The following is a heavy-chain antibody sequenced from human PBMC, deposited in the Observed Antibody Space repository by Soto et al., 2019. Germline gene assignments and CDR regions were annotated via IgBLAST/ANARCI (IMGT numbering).Heavy chain of an antibody. CDR1: GGSISSSNW. J-gene: IGHJ4*02. CDR3: ANIREDYGDYYFDY. Sequence: SETLSLTCAVSGGSISSSNWWSWVRQPPGKGLEWIGEIYHSGSTYYNPSLKSRVTISVDTSKNQFSLKLSSVTAADTAVYYCANIREDYGDYYFDYWGQGTLVTVSS. D-gene: IGHD4-17*01. V-gene: IGHV4-4*02. CDR2: IYHSGST.